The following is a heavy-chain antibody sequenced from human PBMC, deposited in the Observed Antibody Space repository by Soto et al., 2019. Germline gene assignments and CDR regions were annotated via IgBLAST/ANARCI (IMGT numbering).Heavy chain of an antibody. J-gene: IGHJ4*02. V-gene: IGHV3-7*04. CDR1: GFTFSGNW. Sequence: GGSLRLSCAASGFTFSGNWMTWVRKAPGKGLEWVGNIRQDGSEKNYVDSVKGRFTISRDNAKNSLYLQMNSLRAEDTAVYYCAREIVVARGASYFDYWGQGTLVTVSS. CDR3: AREIVVARGASYFDY. D-gene: IGHD2-2*01. CDR2: IRQDGSEK.